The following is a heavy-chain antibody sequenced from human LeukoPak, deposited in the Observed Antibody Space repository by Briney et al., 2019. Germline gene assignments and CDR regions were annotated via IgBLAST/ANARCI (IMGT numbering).Heavy chain of an antibody. CDR3: ARVPHESPYYYYYYYMDV. J-gene: IGHJ6*03. V-gene: IGHV1-69*13. Sequence: ASVKVSCTASEGTFSSCAISWVRQAPGQGLEWMGGFIPIFGTANYAQKFQGRVTITADESTSTAYMELSSLRSEDTAVYYCARVPHESPYYYYYYYMDVWGKGTTVTVSS. CDR2: FIPIFGTA. CDR1: EGTFSSCA.